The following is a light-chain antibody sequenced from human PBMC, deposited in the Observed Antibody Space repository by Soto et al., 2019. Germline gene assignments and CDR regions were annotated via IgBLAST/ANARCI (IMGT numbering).Light chain of an antibody. Sequence: EIVLTQSPGTLSLSPGERATLSCRAGQKFSSSYLAWYQQKPGQAPRLLIYGASSRATGIPDRFSGSGSGTDFTLTISRLEPGDFAAYYCQQYGSSPRGTFGQGTKVDI. CDR3: QQYGSSPRGT. V-gene: IGKV3-20*01. CDR2: GAS. J-gene: IGKJ1*01. CDR1: QKFSSSY.